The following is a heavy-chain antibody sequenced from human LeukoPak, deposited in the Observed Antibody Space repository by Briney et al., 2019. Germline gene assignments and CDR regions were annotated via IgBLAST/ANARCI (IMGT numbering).Heavy chain of an antibody. V-gene: IGHV3-30*02. CDR1: GFSFSSYG. CDR3: AKGLYTYGSSFDY. J-gene: IGHJ4*02. CDR2: IRYDGNNK. Sequence: GGSLRLSCAASGFSFSSYGMHWVRQAPGKGLEWLAFIRYDGNNKYYADSVKGRFTISRDNSKNTVWLQMSSLRAEDTAVYYCAKGLYTYGSSFDYWGQGTLVTVSS. D-gene: IGHD5-18*01.